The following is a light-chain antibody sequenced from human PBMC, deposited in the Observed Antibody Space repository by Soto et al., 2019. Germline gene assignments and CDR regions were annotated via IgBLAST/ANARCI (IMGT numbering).Light chain of an antibody. V-gene: IGKV1-39*01. CDR3: QQSFSSPPWT. Sequence: DIQMTQSPSSLSASMGDSVTITCLSSQNIKTYLNWYQQKPGKAPNLLIYAASSLHSGVPSRFSGSGSGTDFTLTISSLQPEDFATYYCQQSFSSPPWTLGQGTKVDI. CDR2: AAS. CDR1: QNIKTY. J-gene: IGKJ1*01.